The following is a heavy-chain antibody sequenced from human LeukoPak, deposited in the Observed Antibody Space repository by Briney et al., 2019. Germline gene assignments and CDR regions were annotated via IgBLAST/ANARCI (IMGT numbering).Heavy chain of an antibody. CDR3: ARAPTVLVGYCSSSSCQADY. Sequence: GGSLRLSCAASGFTFSSYVMSWVRQAPGKGLEWVSAISGSGGSTYYADSVKGRFTISRDNAENSLYLQMNSLRVEDTAVYYCARAPTVLVGYCSSSSCQADYWGQGTLVTVSS. V-gene: IGHV3-23*01. D-gene: IGHD2-2*01. CDR2: ISGSGGST. J-gene: IGHJ4*02. CDR1: GFTFSSYV.